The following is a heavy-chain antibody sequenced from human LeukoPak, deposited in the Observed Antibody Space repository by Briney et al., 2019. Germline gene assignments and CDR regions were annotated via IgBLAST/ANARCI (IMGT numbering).Heavy chain of an antibody. CDR1: GYTFTGYY. CDR2: INLNSGGT. CDR3: ASSSPYDSSGYYPDY. D-gene: IGHD3-22*01. J-gene: IGHJ4*02. Sequence: ASVKVSCKASGYTFTGYYMHWVRQAPGQGLEWMGWINLNSGGTNYAQKFQGRVTMTRDTSISTAYMELSRLRSDDTAVYYCASSSPYDSSGYYPDYWGQGTLVTVSS. V-gene: IGHV1-2*02.